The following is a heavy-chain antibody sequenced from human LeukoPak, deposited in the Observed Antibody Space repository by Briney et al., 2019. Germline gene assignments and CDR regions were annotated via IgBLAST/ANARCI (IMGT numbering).Heavy chain of an antibody. J-gene: IGHJ4*02. Sequence: GASVKVSCKASGYTFTGYYMHWVRQAPGQGLEWMGWINPNSGGTNYAQKFQGRVTMTRDKSISTAYLQWSSLKASDTAMYYCARHETGPYFDYWGQGTLVTVSS. CDR1: GYTFTGYY. CDR2: INPNSGGT. CDR3: ARHETGPYFDY. V-gene: IGHV1-2*02. D-gene: IGHD1-1*01.